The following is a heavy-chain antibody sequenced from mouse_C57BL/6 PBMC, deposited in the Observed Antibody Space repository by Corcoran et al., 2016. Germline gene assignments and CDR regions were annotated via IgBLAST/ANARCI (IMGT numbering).Heavy chain of an antibody. V-gene: IGHV3-6*01. J-gene: IGHJ4*01. CDR1: GYSITSGYY. CDR3: AREINYYAMDY. Sequence: DVQLQESGPGLVKPSQSLSLTCSVTGYSITSGYYWNWIRQFPGNKLEWMGYISYDGSNNYNPSLKNRISITRYTSKNQFFLKLNSVTTEDTATYYCAREINYYAMDYWGQGTSVTVSS. CDR2: ISYDGSN.